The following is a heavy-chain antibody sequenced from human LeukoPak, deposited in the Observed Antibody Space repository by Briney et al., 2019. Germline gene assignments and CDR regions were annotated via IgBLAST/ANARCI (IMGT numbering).Heavy chain of an antibody. CDR1: GGSITGSF. J-gene: IGHJ4*02. V-gene: IGHV4-59*01. Sequence: NPSETLSLSCTVSGGSITGSFWGWFRQSPGKGLEWIGFLHESGSTIYNASLKGRASISADTSRSQFSLRLTSVTAADTAVYFCTTGGGWLTDYWGRGTLVTVSS. CDR2: LHESGST. D-gene: IGHD5-24*01. CDR3: TTGGGWLTDY.